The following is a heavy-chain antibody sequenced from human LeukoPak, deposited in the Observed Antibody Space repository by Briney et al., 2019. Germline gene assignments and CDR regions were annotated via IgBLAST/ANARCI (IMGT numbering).Heavy chain of an antibody. CDR3: ARDPGGSGWPKFDP. V-gene: IGHV4-59*01. Sequence: SETLSLTCTVSGGSISSYYWSWIRQPPGKGLEWIGYIYYSGSTNYNPSLKSRVTISVDTSKNQFSLKLSSVTAADTAVYYCARDPGGSGWPKFDPWGQGTLVTVSS. D-gene: IGHD6-19*01. CDR1: GGSISSYY. CDR2: IYYSGST. J-gene: IGHJ5*02.